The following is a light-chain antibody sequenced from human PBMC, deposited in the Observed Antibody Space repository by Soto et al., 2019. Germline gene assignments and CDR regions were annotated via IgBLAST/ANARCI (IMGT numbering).Light chain of an antibody. J-gene: IGKJ1*01. CDR2: SAS. V-gene: IGKV3-20*01. CDR3: QQYDSSPGT. Sequence: EVVLTQSPGTLSLSPGERATLSCRASQSVSRSNLAWYQQKPGQAPRLLIYSASSRTSGTPDRFSGSGTGTDFTLTISGLEPEDFAVYYCQQYDSSPGTFGQGNKVEIK. CDR1: QSVSRSN.